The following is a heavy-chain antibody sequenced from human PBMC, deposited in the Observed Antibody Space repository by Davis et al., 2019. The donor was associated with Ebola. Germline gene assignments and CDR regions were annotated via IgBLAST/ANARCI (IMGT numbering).Heavy chain of an antibody. J-gene: IGHJ4*02. D-gene: IGHD6-13*01. V-gene: IGHV3-11*06. Sequence: GRFTISRDNAKNSLYLQVNSLRAEDTALYYCARYSSAWYATSYYFDYWGQGTLVTVSS. CDR3: ARYSSAWYATSYYFDY.